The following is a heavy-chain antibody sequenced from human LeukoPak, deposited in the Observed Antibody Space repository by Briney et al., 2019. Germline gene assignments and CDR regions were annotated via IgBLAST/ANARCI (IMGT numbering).Heavy chain of an antibody. V-gene: IGHV1-69*13. CDR1: GGTFSIYA. J-gene: IGHJ4*02. CDR3: AREGGDCSSTSCYRY. Sequence: GASVTVSCKASGGTFSIYAISWVRQAPGQGLEWMGGIIPIFGTANYAQKFQGRVTITADESTSTAYMELSSLRSEDTAVYYCAREGGDCSSTSCYRYWGQGTLVTVSS. CDR2: IIPIFGTA. D-gene: IGHD2-2*01.